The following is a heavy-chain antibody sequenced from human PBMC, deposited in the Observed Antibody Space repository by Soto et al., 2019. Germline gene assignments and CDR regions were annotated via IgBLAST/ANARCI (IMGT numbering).Heavy chain of an antibody. CDR2: TYYRSKWHN. V-gene: IGHV6-1*01. Sequence: QVQLQQSGPGLVKPSQTLSLICAISWDSVSSASATWRWIRQSPSVRLEWLGRTYYRSKWHNDYAGSVKSRIAIIPDTSKNQLSPQWSSVTLEDTAVYFCARDGSGYQWYCAVWGRGSLVTVSS. CDR1: WDSVSSASAT. D-gene: IGHD5-12*01. CDR3: ARDGSGYQWYCAV. J-gene: IGHJ2*01.